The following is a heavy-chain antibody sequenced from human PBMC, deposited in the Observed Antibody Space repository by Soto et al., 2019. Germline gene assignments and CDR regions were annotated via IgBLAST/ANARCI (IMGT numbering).Heavy chain of an antibody. CDR3: ARVEVGDYGEYYYYGMDV. CDR1: GFTFSSYS. CDR2: ISSSSSYI. Sequence: EVQLVESGGGLVKPGGSLRLSCAASGFTFSSYSMNWVRQAPGKGLEWVSSISSSSSYIYYADSEKGRFTISRDNAKNSLYLQMNSLRAEDTAVYYCARVEVGDYGEYYYYGMDVWGQGTTVTVSS. V-gene: IGHV3-21*01. D-gene: IGHD4-17*01. J-gene: IGHJ6*02.